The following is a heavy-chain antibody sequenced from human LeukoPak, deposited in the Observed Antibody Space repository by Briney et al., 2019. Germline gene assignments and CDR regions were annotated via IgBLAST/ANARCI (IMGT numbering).Heavy chain of an antibody. V-gene: IGHV3-21*01. Sequence: GSLRLSCAASGFTFSSYSMNWVRQTPGKGLEWVSSISSSSSYIYYADSVKGRFTISRDNAKNSLYLQMNSLRAEDTAVYYCARSGIAVAGHDYWGQGTLDTVSS. D-gene: IGHD6-19*01. CDR1: GFTFSSYS. CDR3: ARSGIAVAGHDY. J-gene: IGHJ4*02. CDR2: ISSSSSYI.